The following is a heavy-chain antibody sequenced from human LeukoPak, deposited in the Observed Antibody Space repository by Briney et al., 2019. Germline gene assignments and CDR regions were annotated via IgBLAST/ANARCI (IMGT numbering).Heavy chain of an antibody. CDR1: GFTFSSYV. J-gene: IGHJ4*02. V-gene: IGHV3-23*01. CDR3: VKDRL. D-gene: IGHD4-11*01. Sequence: PGGSLRLSCAASGFTFSSYVMTWVRQAPGKGPEWVSSISGSGGSTYYADSVKGRFTVSRGNSENTLYLQMNSLRAEDTAVYYCVKDRLWGQGTLVTVSS. CDR2: ISGSGGST.